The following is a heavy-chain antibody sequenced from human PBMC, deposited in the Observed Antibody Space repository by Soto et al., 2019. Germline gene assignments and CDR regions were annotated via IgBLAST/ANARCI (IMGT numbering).Heavy chain of an antibody. J-gene: IGHJ4*02. Sequence: QLLDSGGGFVQPGGSLRLSCVASGFTFSNFAIAWVRQAPGEGLEWVSAISGSGDDTFYAEYMKGRFTISRDNSKDTLYLQINSLRAEDTAVYYCANPIPKTGTTFGFWGQGTLVTVSS. CDR2: ISGSGDDT. CDR1: GFTFSNFA. D-gene: IGHD1-1*01. CDR3: ANPIPKTGTTFGF. V-gene: IGHV3-23*01.